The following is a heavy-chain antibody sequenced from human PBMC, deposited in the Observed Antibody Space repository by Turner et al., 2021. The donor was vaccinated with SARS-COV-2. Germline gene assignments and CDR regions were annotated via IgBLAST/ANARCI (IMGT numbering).Heavy chain of an antibody. V-gene: IGHV3-33*01. J-gene: IGHJ4*02. CDR2: IWYDGSNK. CDR1: GFNFSSYG. D-gene: IGHD3-10*01. CDR3: ARDLFQDYGSGSYRLDY. Sequence: QVQLVESGGGVVQPGRSLRPPCAASGFNFSSYGMHWVRQAPGKGLEWVALIWYDGSNKYYADSVKGRFTISRDNSKNTLYLQMNSLRAEDTAVYYCARDLFQDYGSGSYRLDYWGQGTLVTVSS.